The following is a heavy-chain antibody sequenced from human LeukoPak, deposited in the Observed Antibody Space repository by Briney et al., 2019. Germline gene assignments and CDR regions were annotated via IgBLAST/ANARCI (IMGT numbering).Heavy chain of an antibody. CDR1: GFSVKTNY. CDR2: IYIAGSR. CDR3: TRGARDTKGAPIDY. J-gene: IGHJ4*02. D-gene: IGHD2-8*01. V-gene: IGHV3-53*05. Sequence: GGSLRLSCSASGFSVKTNYMAWVRQAPGKGLEWVAVIYIAGSRYHTDAVQGRFSISKDDSKNIVYLQMNSLRPDDTAIYYCTRGARDTKGAPIDYWGQGSLVAISS.